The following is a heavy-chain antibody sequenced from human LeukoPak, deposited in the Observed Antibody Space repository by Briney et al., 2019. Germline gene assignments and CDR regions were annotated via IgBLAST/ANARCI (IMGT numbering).Heavy chain of an antibody. J-gene: IGHJ4*02. CDR2: ISGSGGDT. Sequence: PGGSLRLSCAASGFPFSAYAMSWVRQAPGKGLEWVSTISGSGGDTYYAESVRGRFTISRDNSKNTLYLEMNSLRAEDTAVYYCAKTVTTRYFDYWGQGTLVTVSS. CDR3: AKTVTTRYFDY. V-gene: IGHV3-23*01. D-gene: IGHD4-17*01. CDR1: GFPFSAYA.